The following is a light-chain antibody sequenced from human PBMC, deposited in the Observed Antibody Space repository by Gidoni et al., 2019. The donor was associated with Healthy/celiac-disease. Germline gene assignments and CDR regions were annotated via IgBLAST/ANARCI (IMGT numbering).Light chain of an antibody. CDR3: QAWDSSTASHV. CDR1: QLGDKY. Sequence: SYELTQPPSVSVSPGQTASITCSGDQLGDKYACWYQQKPGQSPVLVIYQDSKRPSGIPERFSGSNSGNTATLTISGTQAMDEADYYCQAWDSSTASHVFGTGTKVTVL. J-gene: IGLJ1*01. CDR2: QDS. V-gene: IGLV3-1*01.